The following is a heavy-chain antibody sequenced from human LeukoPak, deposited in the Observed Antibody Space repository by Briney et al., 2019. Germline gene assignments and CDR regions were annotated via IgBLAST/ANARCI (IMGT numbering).Heavy chain of an antibody. J-gene: IGHJ4*02. V-gene: IGHV1-3*01. CDR1: GYTFTSYA. Sequence: ASVKVSCKASGYTFTSYAMHWVRQAPGQRLEWMGWINAGNGNTKYSQKFRGRVTITRDTSASTAYMELSSLRSEDTAVYYCACGRRDGYKYYFDYWGQGTLVTASS. CDR3: ACGRRDGYKYYFDY. D-gene: IGHD5-24*01. CDR2: INAGNGNT.